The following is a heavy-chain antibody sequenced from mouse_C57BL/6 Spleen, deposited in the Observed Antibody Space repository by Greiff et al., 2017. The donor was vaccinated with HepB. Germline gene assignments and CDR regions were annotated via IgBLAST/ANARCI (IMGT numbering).Heavy chain of an antibody. CDR2: IDPSDSYT. V-gene: IGHV1-50*01. J-gene: IGHJ3*01. D-gene: IGHD1-1*01. CDR3: AREGFYYGSSPS. CDR1: GYTFTSYW. Sequence: QVQLQQPGAELVKPGASVKLSCKASGYTFTSYWMQWVKQRPGQGLEWIGEIDPSDSYTNYNQKFKGKATLTVDTPSSTAYMQLSSLTSEDSAVYYCAREGFYYGSSPSWGQGTLVTVSA.